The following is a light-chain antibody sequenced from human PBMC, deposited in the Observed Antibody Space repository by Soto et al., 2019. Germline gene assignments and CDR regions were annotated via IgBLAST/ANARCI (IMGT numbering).Light chain of an antibody. CDR3: QQANSFPLT. V-gene: IGKV1-12*01. Sequence: DIQMTQSPSSVSASVGDRVTITCRASQGISSRLAWYQQKPGKAPNLLIYAASNLQSGVPSRLSGSGSETDFTLTIGSLQPEDFATYCCQQANSFPLTFCGGAKVEIK. CDR1: QGISSR. J-gene: IGKJ4*01. CDR2: AAS.